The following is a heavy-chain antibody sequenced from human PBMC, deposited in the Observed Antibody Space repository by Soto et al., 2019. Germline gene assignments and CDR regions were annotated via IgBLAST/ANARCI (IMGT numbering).Heavy chain of an antibody. Sequence: SETLSLTCPFSGLSISSSSYYWGWIRKPPGKGLEWIGSIYYSGGTYYNPSLKGRVTISVDTSKNRFSLKLSSVTAADTAVYYCARSDRGMDVWGQGTTVTVSS. CDR2: IYYSGGT. J-gene: IGHJ6*02. CDR3: ARSDRGMDV. V-gene: IGHV4-39*01. CDR1: GLSISSSSYY.